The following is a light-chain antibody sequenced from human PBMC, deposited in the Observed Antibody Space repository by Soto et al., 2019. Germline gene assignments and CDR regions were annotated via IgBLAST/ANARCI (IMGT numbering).Light chain of an antibody. CDR3: AAWDDTLNGPV. Sequence: QSVLTQPPSASGTPGQRVSISCSGSSSNIGSNSVTWYQQFLGKAPKLLIYGSNQRPSGVPDRFSGSKSGTSASLAISGLQSEDESDYYCAAWDDTLNGPVFGGGTKVTV. CDR2: GSN. J-gene: IGLJ2*01. V-gene: IGLV1-44*01. CDR1: SSNIGSNS.